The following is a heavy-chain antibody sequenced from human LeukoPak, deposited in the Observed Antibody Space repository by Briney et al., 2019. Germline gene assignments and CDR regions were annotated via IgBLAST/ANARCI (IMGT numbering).Heavy chain of an antibody. Sequence: GGSLRLSCAASGFTFSSYSMNWVRQAPGKGLEWVSSISSSSSYIHYADSVKGRFTISRDNAKNSLYLQMNSLRAEDTAVYYCARGGYDILTGRPNWFDPWGQGTLVTVSS. D-gene: IGHD3-9*01. V-gene: IGHV3-21*01. CDR3: ARGGYDILTGRPNWFDP. CDR2: ISSSSSYI. CDR1: GFTFSSYS. J-gene: IGHJ5*02.